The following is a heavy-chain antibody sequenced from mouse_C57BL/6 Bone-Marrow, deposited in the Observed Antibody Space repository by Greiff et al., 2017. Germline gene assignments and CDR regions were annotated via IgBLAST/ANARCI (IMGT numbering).Heavy chain of an antibody. CDR1: GYTFTDYY. J-gene: IGHJ4*01. CDR3: ARQLLRYYHAMDY. CDR2: INPYNGGT. D-gene: IGHD1-1*01. V-gene: IGHV1-19*01. Sequence: VQLQQSGPVLVKPGASVKMSCKASGYTFTDYYMNWVKQSHGKSLEWIGVINPYNGGTSYNQKFKGKATLTVDKSSSTAYMELNSLTSEDSAVYYCARQLLRYYHAMDYWGQGTSVTVSS.